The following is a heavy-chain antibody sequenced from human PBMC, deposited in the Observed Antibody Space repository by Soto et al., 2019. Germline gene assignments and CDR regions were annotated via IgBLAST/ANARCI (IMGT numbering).Heavy chain of an antibody. V-gene: IGHV3-30*18. Sequence: GGSLRLSCAASGFTFSSYGMHWVRQAPGKGLEWVAVISYDGSNKYYADSVKGRFTISRDNSKNTLYLQMNSLRAEGTAVYYCAKDSSGYPRYYYYGMDVWGQGTTVTVSS. CDR2: ISYDGSNK. D-gene: IGHD3-22*01. CDR3: AKDSSGYPRYYYYGMDV. CDR1: GFTFSSYG. J-gene: IGHJ6*02.